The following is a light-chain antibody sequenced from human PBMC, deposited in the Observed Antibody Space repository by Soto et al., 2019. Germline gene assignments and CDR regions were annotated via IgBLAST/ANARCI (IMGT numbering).Light chain of an antibody. Sequence: QSVRTQPPSASGSPGQSVTISCTGTSSDVGGYNYVSWYQQHPGKAPKLMIYEVSKRPSGVPDRFSGSKSGNTASLTVSGLQAEDEADYYCSSYAGSTNFYVFGTGTKVTVL. CDR2: EVS. CDR3: SSYAGSTNFYV. CDR1: SSDVGGYNY. V-gene: IGLV2-8*01. J-gene: IGLJ1*01.